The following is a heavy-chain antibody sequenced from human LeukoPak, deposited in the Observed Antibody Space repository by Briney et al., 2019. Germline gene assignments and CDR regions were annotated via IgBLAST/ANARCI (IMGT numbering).Heavy chain of an antibody. Sequence: EPSEALSLTCTVSGGSISSSSYYWSWIRQPPGKGLEWIGEINHSGSTNYNPSLKSRVTISVDTSKNQFSLKLSSVTAADTAVYYCARPRLPARVWAFDIWGQGTMVTVSS. D-gene: IGHD2-21*01. J-gene: IGHJ3*02. V-gene: IGHV4-39*07. CDR1: GGSISSSSYY. CDR2: INHSGST. CDR3: ARPRLPARVWAFDI.